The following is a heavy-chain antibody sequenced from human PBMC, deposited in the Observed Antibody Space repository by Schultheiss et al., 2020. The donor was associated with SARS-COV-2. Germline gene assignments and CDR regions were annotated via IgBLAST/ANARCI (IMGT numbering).Heavy chain of an antibody. Sequence: SETLSLTCTVSGGSISSSSYYWGWIRQPPGKGLEWIGSIYYSGSTYYNPSLKSRVTISVDTSKNQFSLKLSSVTAADTAVYYCARNLLWFGEGHYFDYWGQGTLVTVSS. V-gene: IGHV4-39*01. CDR2: IYYSGST. D-gene: IGHD3-10*01. CDR3: ARNLLWFGEGHYFDY. CDR1: GGSISSSSYY. J-gene: IGHJ4*02.